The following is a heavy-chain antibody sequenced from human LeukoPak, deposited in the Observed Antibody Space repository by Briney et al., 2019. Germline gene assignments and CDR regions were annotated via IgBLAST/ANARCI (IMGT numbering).Heavy chain of an antibody. V-gene: IGHV2-70*11. CDR1: GFSLSSSGMC. CDR2: IDWDDDK. D-gene: IGHD1-26*01. J-gene: IGHJ4*02. CDR3: ARIRGQVGAAFGNYFDY. Sequence: SGPTLVNPTQTLTLTCTFSGFSLSSSGMCVSWIRQPPVKALEWLARIDWDDDKYYNTSLKTRVTISKDTSKKQVVLTMTNMDPVDTATYYCARIRGQVGAAFGNYFDYWGQGTLVTVSS.